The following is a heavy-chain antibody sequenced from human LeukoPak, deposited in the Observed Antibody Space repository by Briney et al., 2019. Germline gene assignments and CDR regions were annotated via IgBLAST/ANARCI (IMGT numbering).Heavy chain of an antibody. Sequence: SETLSLTCAVYGGSFSGYYWSWIRQPPGKGLEWIGEINHSGSTNYNPSLKSRVTISVDTSKNQFSPKLSSVTAADTAVYYCATHHPTGYFDYWGQGTLVTVSS. J-gene: IGHJ4*02. D-gene: IGHD1-1*01. CDR2: INHSGST. CDR1: GGSFSGYY. CDR3: ATHHPTGYFDY. V-gene: IGHV4-34*01.